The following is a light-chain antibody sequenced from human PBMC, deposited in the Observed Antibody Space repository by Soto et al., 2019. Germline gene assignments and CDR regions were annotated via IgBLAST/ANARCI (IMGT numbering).Light chain of an antibody. J-gene: IGKJ1*01. CDR3: QQSHSTPLT. V-gene: IGKV1-39*01. CDR2: TAS. Sequence: IQMTQSPSSLSPSVGDRATITCRASQSISKNLNWYQQKPGKAPELLIYTASNLQSGVPSRFSGSGSGTDFTLTISSLQPEDFAVYYCQQSHSTPLTFGQGTKVDIK. CDR1: QSISKN.